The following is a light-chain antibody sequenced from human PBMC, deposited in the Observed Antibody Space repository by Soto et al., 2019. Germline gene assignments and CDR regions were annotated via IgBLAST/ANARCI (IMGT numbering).Light chain of an antibody. CDR1: SSDVGSYNR. J-gene: IGLJ2*01. V-gene: IGLV2-18*02. Sequence: QSALTQPPSVSGSPGQSVTISCTGTSSDVGSYNRVSWYQQPPGTAPRLMIYEVSNRPSGVPDRFSGSKSGNTASLTISGXXXXXXXDYYCSSFTSSSTLVFGGGTKL. CDR3: SSFTSSSTLV. CDR2: EVS.